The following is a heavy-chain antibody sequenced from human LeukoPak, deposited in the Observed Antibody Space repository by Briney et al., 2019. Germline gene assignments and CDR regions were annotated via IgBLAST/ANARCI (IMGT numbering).Heavy chain of an antibody. Sequence: GGSLRLSCAASGFTFSSYAMSWVRQAPGKGLEWVSAISGSGLSTHYADSVKGRFTISRDNSKNTLYLQMNSLRAEDTALYYCAKDPEAMVISYYFDYWGQGTLVTVSS. J-gene: IGHJ4*02. CDR1: GFTFSSYA. CDR2: ISGSGLST. D-gene: IGHD5-18*01. CDR3: AKDPEAMVISYYFDY. V-gene: IGHV3-23*01.